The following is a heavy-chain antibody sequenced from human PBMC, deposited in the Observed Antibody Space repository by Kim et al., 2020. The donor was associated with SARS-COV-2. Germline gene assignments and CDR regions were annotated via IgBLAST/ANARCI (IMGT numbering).Heavy chain of an antibody. D-gene: IGHD3-3*01. J-gene: IGHJ4*02. V-gene: IGHV3-48*04. CDR3: ARGVADY. Sequence: SSSTIYYADSVKGRFTISRDNAKNSLYLQMNSLRAEDTAVYYCARGVADYWGQGTLVTVSS. CDR2: SSSTI.